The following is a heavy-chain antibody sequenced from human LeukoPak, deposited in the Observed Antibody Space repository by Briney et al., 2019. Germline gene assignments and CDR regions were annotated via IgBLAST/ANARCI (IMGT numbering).Heavy chain of an antibody. Sequence: GGSLRLSCEASGFTLSNHWMTWVRQAPGKGLEWVATIKQGGSDKFYVDSVKGRFTISGDNAKNSSYLEMNSLRVEDTAVYYCARDTFGLWGQGTLVTVSS. CDR2: IKQGGSDK. D-gene: IGHD2/OR15-2a*01. CDR3: ARDTFGL. J-gene: IGHJ4*02. CDR1: GFTLSNHW. V-gene: IGHV3-7*01.